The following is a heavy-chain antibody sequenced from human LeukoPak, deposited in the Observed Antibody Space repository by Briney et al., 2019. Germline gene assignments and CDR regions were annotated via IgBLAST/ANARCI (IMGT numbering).Heavy chain of an antibody. CDR1: GFTFSSYA. J-gene: IGHJ4*02. Sequence: GGSLRLSCAASGFTFSSYAMHWVRQAPGKGLEWVAVISYDGSNKYYADSVKGRFTISRDNSKNTLYLQVNSLRAEDTAVYYCAREGGTMIVVVQGVFDYWGQGTLVTVSS. CDR2: ISYDGSNK. V-gene: IGHV3-30*04. D-gene: IGHD3-22*01. CDR3: AREGGTMIVVVQGVFDY.